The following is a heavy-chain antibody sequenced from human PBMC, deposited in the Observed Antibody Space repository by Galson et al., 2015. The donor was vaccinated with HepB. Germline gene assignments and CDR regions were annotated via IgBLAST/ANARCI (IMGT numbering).Heavy chain of an antibody. Sequence: SLRLSCAASGFTLSDYYMDWVRQAPGKGLEWVGRTRNKARSYTTEYAASVKGRLTISRNDSKNSLYLQMNNLKTEDTAVYYCARSSPVGATTFNFDYWGQGTLVTVSS. CDR3: ARSSPVGATTFNFDY. CDR1: GFTLSDYY. D-gene: IGHD1-26*01. V-gene: IGHV3-72*01. CDR2: TRNKARSYTT. J-gene: IGHJ4*02.